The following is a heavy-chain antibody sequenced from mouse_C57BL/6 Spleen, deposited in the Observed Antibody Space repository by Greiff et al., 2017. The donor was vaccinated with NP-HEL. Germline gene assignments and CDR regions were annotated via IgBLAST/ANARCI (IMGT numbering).Heavy chain of an antibody. CDR1: GYTFTDYE. V-gene: IGHV1-15*01. CDR2: IDPETGGT. CDR3: TREGMYGNYEGYFDY. Sequence: QVQLKQSGAELVRPGASVTLSCKASGYTFTDYEMHWVKQTPVHGLEWIGAIDPETGGTAYNQKFKGKAILTAAKSSSTAYMELRSLTSEDSAVYYCTREGMYGNYEGYFDYWGQGTTLTVSS. J-gene: IGHJ2*01. D-gene: IGHD2-10*02.